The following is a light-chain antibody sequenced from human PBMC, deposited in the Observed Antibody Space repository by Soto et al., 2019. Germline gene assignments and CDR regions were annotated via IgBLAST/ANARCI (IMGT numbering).Light chain of an antibody. CDR3: CSYAGSPGV. CDR1: SSDVGGYNY. Sequence: QSVLTQPASVSGSPGQSITISCTGTSSDVGGYNYVSWYQHHPGKAPKRMIYDVSIRPSGVPDRFSGSKSGNTASLTISGLQAEDEADYYCCSYAGSPGVFGGATKVTVL. V-gene: IGLV2-11*01. CDR2: DVS. J-gene: IGLJ3*02.